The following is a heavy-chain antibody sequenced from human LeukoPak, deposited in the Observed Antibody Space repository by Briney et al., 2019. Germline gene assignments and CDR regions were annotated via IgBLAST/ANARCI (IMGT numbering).Heavy chain of an antibody. CDR2: TYSSGTT. CDR3: ARHAIPGDAFDI. CDR1: GFTVSSNY. Sequence: GGSLRLSCAASGFTVSSNYMSWVRQAPGKGLEYISVTYSSGTTYYADSVRDRFTISRDNSRNTLYLQMNSLRPEDTAVYYCARHAIPGDAFDIWGQGTMVTVSS. J-gene: IGHJ3*02. V-gene: IGHV3-53*01.